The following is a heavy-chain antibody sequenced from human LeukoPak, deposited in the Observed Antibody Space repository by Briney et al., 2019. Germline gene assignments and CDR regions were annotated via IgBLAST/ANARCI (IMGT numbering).Heavy chain of an antibody. CDR3: ARGPDTYCGGDCRAAQFDY. V-gene: IGHV1-46*01. D-gene: IGHD2-21*02. J-gene: IGHJ4*02. CDR2: INPSGGST. CDR1: GYTFTSYY. Sequence: ASVKVSCKVSGYTFTSYYMRWVRQAPGQGLEWMGIINPSGGSTSYAQKFQGRVTMTRDTSTSTVYMELSSLRSEDTAVYYCARGPDTYCGGDCRAAQFDYWGQGTLVTVSS.